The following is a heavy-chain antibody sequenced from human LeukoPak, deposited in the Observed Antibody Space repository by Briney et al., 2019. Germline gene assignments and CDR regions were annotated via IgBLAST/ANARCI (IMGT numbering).Heavy chain of an antibody. CDR1: GGSFSGYN. CDR3: ARPSGATPFKRFDY. D-gene: IGHD1-26*01. J-gene: IGHJ4*02. CDR2: IGHNGST. V-gene: IGHV4-34*01. Sequence: PSETLSLTCAVYGGSFSGYNWTWIRQPPGKGLEWIGEIGHNGSTNYNPFLKGRVTISVDTSKNQFSLKLTSVTAADTAVYYCARPSGATPFKRFDYWGQGTLVTVSS.